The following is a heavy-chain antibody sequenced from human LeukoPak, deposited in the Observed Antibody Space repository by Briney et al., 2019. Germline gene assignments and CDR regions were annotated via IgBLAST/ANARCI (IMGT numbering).Heavy chain of an antibody. CDR1: GFTFSSYP. V-gene: IGHV3-23*01. CDR3: AKGMYYDSSGYPN. Sequence: GGSLRLSCAASGFTFSSYPMSWVRQAPGKGLEWVSAISGSGGSTYYADSVKGRFTISRDNSKNTLYLQMNSLRAEDTAVYYCAKGMYYDSSGYPNWGQGTLVTVSS. CDR2: ISGSGGST. J-gene: IGHJ4*02. D-gene: IGHD3-22*01.